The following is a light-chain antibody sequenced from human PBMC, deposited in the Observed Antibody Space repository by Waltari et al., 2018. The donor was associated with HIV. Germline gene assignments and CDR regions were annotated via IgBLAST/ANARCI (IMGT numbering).Light chain of an antibody. CDR2: DAS. CDR1: SRDICGYNY. V-gene: IGLV2-14*03. J-gene: IGLJ2*01. CDR3: SSFSNTSTLVV. Sequence: QSALTQPASVSGSPGQSITISCTGTSRDICGYNYVPWYQQHPGKAPKLMIFDASNRPSGISNRFSGSKSGNTASLTISGLQADDEAHYFCSSFSNTSTLVVFGGGTKLTVL.